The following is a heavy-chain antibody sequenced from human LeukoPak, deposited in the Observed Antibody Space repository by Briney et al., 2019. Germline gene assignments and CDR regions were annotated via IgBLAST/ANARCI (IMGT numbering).Heavy chain of an antibody. Sequence: GSLRLSCAASGFTFTTAWMNWIRQPPGKGLEWIGEINHSGSTNYNPSLKSRVTISVDTSKNQFSLKLSSVTAADTAVYYCARGRLVRGVIIDYWGQGTLVTVSS. CDR3: ARGRLVRGVIIDY. J-gene: IGHJ4*02. CDR2: INHSGST. CDR1: GFTFTTAW. V-gene: IGHV4-34*01. D-gene: IGHD3-10*01.